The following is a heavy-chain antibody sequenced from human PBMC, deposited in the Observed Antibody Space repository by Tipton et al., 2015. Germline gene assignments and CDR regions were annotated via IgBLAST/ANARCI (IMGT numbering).Heavy chain of an antibody. Sequence: TLSLTCSVSSDSISKYYWSWIRQPPGKGLEWIGSVYFSGTTYYNPSLKSRVTISMDPSKNHFSLKLTSVTAADTAVYYCARARGRHGGLFDSWGQGILVTVSS. CDR1: SDSISKYY. J-gene: IGHJ4*02. CDR3: ARARGRHGGLFDS. V-gene: IGHV4-59*05. D-gene: IGHD4-23*01. CDR2: VYFSGTT.